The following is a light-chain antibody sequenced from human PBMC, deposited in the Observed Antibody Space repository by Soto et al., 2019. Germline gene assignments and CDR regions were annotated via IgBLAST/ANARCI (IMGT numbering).Light chain of an antibody. CDR1: QSISSY. V-gene: IGKV1-39*01. J-gene: IGKJ1*01. CDR3: QQNDDMPWT. Sequence: DIRMTQSPSSLSASVGDRVTITCGASQSISSYLTWYQQKPGQAPKLLIYAAYNLQGGVPARFSGSGSGTDFTLTISSLEPEDFAVYYCQQNDDMPWTFGQGTKVDIK. CDR2: AAY.